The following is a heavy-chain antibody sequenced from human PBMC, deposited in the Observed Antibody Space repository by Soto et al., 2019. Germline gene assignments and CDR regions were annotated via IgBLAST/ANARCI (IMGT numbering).Heavy chain of an antibody. D-gene: IGHD6-13*01. CDR1: GCSISSRGCY. CDR2: IYYSGST. J-gene: IGHJ5*02. CDR3: TPSSWFDP. V-gene: IGHV4-39*01. Sequence: QLQLQESGPGLVKPSETLSLTCTVSGCSISSRGCYWGWIRQPPGKGLDWMGTIYYSGSTYYNPPLKSRVTISVDTSKNQFSLKLSSVTSADTAVYYCTPSSWFDPWGQGTLVTVSS.